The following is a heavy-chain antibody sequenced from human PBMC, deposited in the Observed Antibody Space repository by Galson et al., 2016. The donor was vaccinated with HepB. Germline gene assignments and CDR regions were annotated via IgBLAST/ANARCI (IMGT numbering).Heavy chain of an antibody. CDR2: ISYDGGNE. Sequence: SLRLSCAASGFTFSSYGMHWVRQAPGKGLEWVAVISYDGGNEYYAHSVKGRFTISRDNSQNTLYLQMNSLRAEDTAVYYCAKEANHYDNSGYYPDYWGQGTLVTVSS. V-gene: IGHV3-30*18. D-gene: IGHD3-22*01. CDR3: AKEANHYDNSGYYPDY. CDR1: GFTFSSYG. J-gene: IGHJ4*02.